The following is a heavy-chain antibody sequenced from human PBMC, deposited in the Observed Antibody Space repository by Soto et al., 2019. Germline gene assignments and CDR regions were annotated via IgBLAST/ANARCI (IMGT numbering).Heavy chain of an antibody. V-gene: IGHV3-23*01. Sequence: GSLRVPCSASVLTFRPYAMSWVRQALGKGLEWVSAISGSGGSTYYADSVKGRFTISRDNSKTTLYLQMNSLRAEVTAVYYGANDLSSGSYTYYGLDV. CDR1: VLTFRPYA. CDR3: ANDLSSGSYTYYGLDV. D-gene: IGHD1-26*01. J-gene: IGHJ6*01. CDR2: ISGSGGST.